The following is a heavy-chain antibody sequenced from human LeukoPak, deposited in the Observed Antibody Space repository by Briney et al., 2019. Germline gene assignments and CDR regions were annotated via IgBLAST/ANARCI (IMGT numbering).Heavy chain of an antibody. CDR2: INSSGCST. J-gene: IGHJ5*02. D-gene: IGHD5-24*01. Sequence: ASVKVSCKASGYTFTSYYMHWVRQAPGQGLEWMGIINSSGCSTSYAQKVQGRVTMTRDISTNTVYMELNSLRDEDAAVYYCARSGRWLQFNIDWFDLWGQGTLVSVSP. CDR3: ARSGRWLQFNIDWFDL. V-gene: IGHV1-46*01. CDR1: GYTFTSYY.